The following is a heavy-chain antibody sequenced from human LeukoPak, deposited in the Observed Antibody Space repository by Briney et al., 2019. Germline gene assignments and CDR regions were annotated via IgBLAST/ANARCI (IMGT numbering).Heavy chain of an antibody. D-gene: IGHD6-13*01. J-gene: IGHJ1*01. V-gene: IGHV4-59*01. CDR3: ARDTGSSWYPEYFHH. Sequence: SETLSLTCTVSGGSISNYYWSWLRQPPGKGLECIGYISYSGSTKYNPSLKSRVTISIDTSNNQFSLKLTSVTAADAAVYYCARDTGSSWYPEYFHHWGQGTLITVS. CDR1: GGSISNYY. CDR2: ISYSGST.